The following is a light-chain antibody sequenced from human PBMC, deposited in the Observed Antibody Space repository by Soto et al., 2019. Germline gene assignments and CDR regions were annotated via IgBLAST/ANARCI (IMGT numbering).Light chain of an antibody. V-gene: IGLV2-14*03. CDR3: SSYTYKSSLI. CDR2: DVR. CDR1: MRDVGAYNL. J-gene: IGLJ2*01. Sequence: QSALTQPASVSGSPGQSITISCAGTMRDVGAYNLVSWYQQHPGRAPQLIIYDVRNRPSGISFRFSGSKSGNTASLTISGLQAEDEADYYCSSYTYKSSLIFGGGTELTVL.